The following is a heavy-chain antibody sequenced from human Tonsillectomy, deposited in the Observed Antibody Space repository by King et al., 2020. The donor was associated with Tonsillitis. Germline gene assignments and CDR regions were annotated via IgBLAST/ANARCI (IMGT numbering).Heavy chain of an antibody. CDR1: GFTFSAYW. V-gene: IGHV3-7*03. Sequence: VQLVESGGGLVQPGGSLRLSCAASGFTFSAYWMTWVRQAPGKGLEWVANIKQDGSEKYYVDTVKGRFTISRDNAKNSLYLQMNSLRAEDTAVYYCARGDGGLDYWGQGTLVTVSS. J-gene: IGHJ4*02. CDR2: IKQDGSEK. D-gene: IGHD3-22*01. CDR3: ARGDGGLDY.